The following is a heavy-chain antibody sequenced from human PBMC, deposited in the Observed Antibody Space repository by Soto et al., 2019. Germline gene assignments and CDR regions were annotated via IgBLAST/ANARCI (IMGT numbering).Heavy chain of an antibody. D-gene: IGHD2-15*01. V-gene: IGHV4-61*08. CDR2: IYYSGST. CDR1: NSVGFG. J-gene: IGHJ6*03. CDR3: ARLGNRGGPYHYYMEF. Sequence: NSVGFGWSRIIKNPRKGLEWIGYIYYSGSTNYNPSLKSRVTIPVDTSNNQVSLKLSSVTAADTAVYYCARLGNRGGPYHYYMEFWGKGTTVTVSX.